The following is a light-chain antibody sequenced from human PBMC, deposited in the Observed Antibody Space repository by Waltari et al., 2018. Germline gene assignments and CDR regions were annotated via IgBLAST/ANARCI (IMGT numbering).Light chain of an antibody. CDR2: AVS. V-gene: IGLV2-14*03. CDR1: SNDVGGYNY. CDR3: TSYTTTGTLV. Sequence: QSSLTQPASVSGSPGQSITISCTGTSNDVGGYNYVSWYQQHPGKAPKLMIYAVSNRPSGISNRFSGSKSGNTASLTVSGLQAEDEADYYCTSYTTTGTLVFGGGTKLTVL. J-gene: IGLJ2*01.